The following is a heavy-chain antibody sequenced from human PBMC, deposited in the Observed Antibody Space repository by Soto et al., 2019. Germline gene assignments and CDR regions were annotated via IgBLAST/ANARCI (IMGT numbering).Heavy chain of an antibody. J-gene: IGHJ4*02. CDR3: ARVGSGSYLSDY. CDR2: IWYDGSNK. Sequence: SLRLSCAASGFTFSSYGMHWVRQAPGKGLEWVAVIWYDGSNKYYADSVKGRFTISRDNSKNTLYLQMNSLRAEDTAVYYCARVGSGSYLSDYWGQGTLVTVSS. V-gene: IGHV3-33*01. CDR1: GFTFSSYG. D-gene: IGHD1-26*01.